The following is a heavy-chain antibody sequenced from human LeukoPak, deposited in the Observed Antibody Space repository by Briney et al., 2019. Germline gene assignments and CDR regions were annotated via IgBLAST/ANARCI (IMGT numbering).Heavy chain of an antibody. D-gene: IGHD3-16*02. Sequence: PGGSLRLSCAASGFTVSSNYMSWVRQAPGKGLEWVSVIYSGGSTYYADSVTGRFTVSRANSKNTLRLQMNGLRAEDTAVYYCASRRGIVTPWGRGTLVSVSS. CDR1: GFTVSSNY. CDR3: ASRRGIVTP. CDR2: IYSGGST. J-gene: IGHJ5*02. V-gene: IGHV3-53*01.